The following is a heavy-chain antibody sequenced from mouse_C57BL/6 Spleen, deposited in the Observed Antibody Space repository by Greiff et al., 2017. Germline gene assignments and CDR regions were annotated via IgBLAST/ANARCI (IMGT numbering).Heavy chain of an antibody. CDR1: GYTFTSYT. V-gene: IGHV1-4*01. D-gene: IGHD2-2*01. CDR3: ASYGYDDAMDY. J-gene: IGHJ4*01. CDR2: INPSSGYT. Sequence: QVQLKQSGAELARPGASVKMSCKASGYTFTSYTMHWVKQRPGQGLEWIGYINPSSGYTKYNQKFKDKATLTADKSSSTAYMQLSSLTSEDSAVYYCASYGYDDAMDYWGQGTSVTVSS.